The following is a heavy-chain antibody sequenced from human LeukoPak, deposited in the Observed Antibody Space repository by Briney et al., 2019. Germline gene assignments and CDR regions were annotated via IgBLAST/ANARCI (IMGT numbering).Heavy chain of an antibody. V-gene: IGHV3-23*01. CDR3: ARRDYYDSSGYSPLFDY. CDR2: MSGNGGTT. J-gene: IGHJ4*02. D-gene: IGHD3-22*01. Sequence: PGGSLRLSCVASGFTFTTYAMSWVRQAPGKGLEWVSGMSGNGGTTYYADSVEGRFTISRDNSKNTLYLQMNSLRAEDTAVYYCARRDYYDSSGYSPLFDYWGQGTLVTVSS. CDR1: GFTFTTYA.